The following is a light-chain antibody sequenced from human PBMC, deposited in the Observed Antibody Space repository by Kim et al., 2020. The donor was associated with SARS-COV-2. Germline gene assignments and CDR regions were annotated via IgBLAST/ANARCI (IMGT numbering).Light chain of an antibody. CDR1: SSDVGSYNL. CDR3: CSYAGSSTV. Sequence: PGPSITFTCTGTSSDVGSYNLDSVYQQHTGKAPKIMIYEGSNRPSGVSNRFSGSKSGNTASLTISGLQAEDEADYYCCSYAGSSTVFGGGTKLTVL. V-gene: IGLV2-23*01. J-gene: IGLJ3*02. CDR2: EGS.